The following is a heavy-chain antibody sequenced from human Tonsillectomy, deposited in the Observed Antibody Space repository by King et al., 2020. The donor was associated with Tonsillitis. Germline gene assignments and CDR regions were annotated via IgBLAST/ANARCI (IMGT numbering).Heavy chain of an antibody. J-gene: IGHJ3*02. CDR3: AKDKGAAYFDTGRGAFDI. Sequence: VQLAESGGDLVQPGGSLRLSCATSGFTFSDYDMNWVRQAPGKGLEWVSSIRSSGRNVNYADSVKGRFTISRDNSKKSLHLQMDSLRAEDTAVYYCAKDKGAAYFDTGRGAFDIWGQGTVVTVSS. CDR1: GFTFSDYD. V-gene: IGHV3-21*01. D-gene: IGHD3-22*01. CDR2: IRSSGRNV.